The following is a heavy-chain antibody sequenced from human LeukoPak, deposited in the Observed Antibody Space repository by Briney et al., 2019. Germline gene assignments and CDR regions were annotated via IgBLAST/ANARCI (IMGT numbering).Heavy chain of an antibody. CDR2: IGVTGDT. D-gene: IGHD3-16*01. CDR3: ARGGRYPLDY. J-gene: IGHJ4*02. CDR1: GFTFSKDD. V-gene: IGHV3-13*01. Sequence: GGSLRLSCAASGFTFSKDDFHWVRQAPGKGLEWVAAIGVTGDTYYADSVKGRFTISRDNAKNSLYLQMNSLRAEDTAVYYCARGGRYPLDYWGQGTLVTVSS.